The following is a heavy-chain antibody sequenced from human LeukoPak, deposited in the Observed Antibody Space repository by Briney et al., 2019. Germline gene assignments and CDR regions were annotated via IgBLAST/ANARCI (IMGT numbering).Heavy chain of an antibody. CDR3: ARDDVATTGHFDY. J-gene: IGHJ4*02. V-gene: IGHV4-59*01. D-gene: IGHD5-12*01. Sequence: SETLSLTCTVSGGSISSYYWSWIRQPPGMGLEWIGCIFYSGSTDYNSSLKSRVTISLDTSKNQFSLKLSSVTAADTAVYYCARDDVATTGHFDYWGQGTLVTVSS. CDR2: IFYSGST. CDR1: GGSISSYY.